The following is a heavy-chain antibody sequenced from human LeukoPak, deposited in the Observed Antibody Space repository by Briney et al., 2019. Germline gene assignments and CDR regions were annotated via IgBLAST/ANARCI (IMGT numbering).Heavy chain of an antibody. CDR2: INTDGSTT. CDR1: GFTFSSHW. V-gene: IGHV3-74*01. J-gene: IGHJ4*02. Sequence: GGSLRLPCATAGFTFSSHWMHWVRQGPGKGLVWVSRINTDGSTTSYADSVKGRFTISRDNAKNTLYLQMNSLRAEDTAVYYCARVIIAATGIDYWGQGTLVTVSP. D-gene: IGHD6-13*01. CDR3: ARVIIAATGIDY.